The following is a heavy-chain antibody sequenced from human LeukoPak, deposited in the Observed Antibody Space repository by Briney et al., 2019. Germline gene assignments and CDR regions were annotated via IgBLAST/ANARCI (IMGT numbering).Heavy chain of an antibody. V-gene: IGHV3-23*01. J-gene: IGHJ6*03. Sequence: AGGSLRLSCAASGFTLSTYAMSWVRQTPGKGLEWVAATSSSDAGTYHADSVKGRFTISRDNSRNTLYLEMSSLRTEDTAVYYCARDKAFYYYYMDVWGKGTTVSVSS. CDR3: ARDKAFYYYYMDV. CDR1: GFTLSTYA. CDR2: TSSSDAGT.